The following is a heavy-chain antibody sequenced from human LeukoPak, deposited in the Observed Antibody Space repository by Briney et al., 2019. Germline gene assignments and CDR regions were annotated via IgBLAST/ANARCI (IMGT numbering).Heavy chain of an antibody. V-gene: IGHV1-69*13. J-gene: IGHJ6*03. Sequence: GASVKVSCKASGGTFSSYAISWVRQAPGQGLEWMGGIIPIFGTANYAQKFQGRVTITADESTSTAYMELSSLRSEDTAVYYCARDSMVRGVGLLSPNLYYYYYMDVWGKGTTVTVSS. CDR3: ARDSMVRGVGLLSPNLYYYYYMDV. D-gene: IGHD3-10*01. CDR2: IIPIFGTA. CDR1: GGTFSSYA.